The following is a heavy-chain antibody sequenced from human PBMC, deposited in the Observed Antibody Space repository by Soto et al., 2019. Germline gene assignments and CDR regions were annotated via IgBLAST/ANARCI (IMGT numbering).Heavy chain of an antibody. CDR1: GYTFTSYD. CDR3: ARGSFYCSGGSCYGWFDP. J-gene: IGHJ5*02. V-gene: IGHV1-8*01. CDR2: MNPNSGNT. D-gene: IGHD2-15*01. Sequence: GASVKVSCKASGYTFTSYDINWVRQATGQGLEWMGWMNPNSGNTGYAQKFQGRVTMARNTSISTAYMELSSLRSEDTAVYYFARGSFYCSGGSCYGWFDPWGQGTLVTVSS.